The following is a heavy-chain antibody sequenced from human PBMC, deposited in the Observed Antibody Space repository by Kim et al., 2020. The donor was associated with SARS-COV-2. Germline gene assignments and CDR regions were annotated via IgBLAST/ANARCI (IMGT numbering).Heavy chain of an antibody. Sequence: SETLSLTCTVSGGSISSSSYYWGWIRQPPGKGLEWIGRIYDSWSTYDNPALTSRLTITVDTYKNHCSQKRSSVTADDPVESYCARRGYRYGFGGRGVRY. V-gene: IGHV4-39*07. J-gene: IGHJ2*01. CDR2: IYDSWST. D-gene: IGHD5-18*01. CDR3: ARRGYRYGFGGRGVRY. CDR1: GGSISSSSYY.